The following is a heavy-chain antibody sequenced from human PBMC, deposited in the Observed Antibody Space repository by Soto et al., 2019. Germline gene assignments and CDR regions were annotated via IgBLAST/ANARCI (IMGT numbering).Heavy chain of an antibody. CDR3: VRDVGNYYDSSPTGQFDY. CDR2: IYHSGST. Sequence: SETLSLTCAVSGVSITTTNWWSWVRQPPGKGLEWIGEIYHSGSTKHNPSLKSRVTMSVDKSKNHFSLQLNSVTAADTAVYYCVRDVGNYYDSSPTGQFDYWGQGTLVTVSS. CDR1: GVSITTTNW. D-gene: IGHD3-22*01. V-gene: IGHV4-4*02. J-gene: IGHJ4*02.